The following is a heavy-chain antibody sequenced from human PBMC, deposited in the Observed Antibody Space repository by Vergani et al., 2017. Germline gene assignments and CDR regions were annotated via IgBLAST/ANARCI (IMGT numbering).Heavy chain of an antibody. CDR2: ISSSSSTI. CDR3: ARNGRITVTAEVDY. J-gene: IGHJ4*02. CDR1: GFTFSSYS. D-gene: IGHD1-7*01. Sequence: EVQLVESGGGLVQPGGSLRLSCAASGFTFSSYSMNWVRQAPGKGLEWVSYISSSSSTIYYADSVKGRFTISRDNAKNSLYLQMNSLRAEDTAVYYCARNGRITVTAEVDYWGQGSLVTVSS. V-gene: IGHV3-48*01.